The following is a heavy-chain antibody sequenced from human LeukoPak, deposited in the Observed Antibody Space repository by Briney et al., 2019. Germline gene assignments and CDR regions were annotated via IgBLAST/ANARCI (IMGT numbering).Heavy chain of an antibody. D-gene: IGHD3-22*01. Sequence: GEPLKISSKGSGYSFTSYLIGWGRQMPGKGLEWRGIIYPGDSDTTYSPSFQGQVTISPDKSIRTAYLRWSSLKASDTAMYYCARQGAYYDSTGYFDYWGQGTLVTVSS. CDR1: GYSFTSYL. V-gene: IGHV5-51*01. CDR3: ARQGAYYDSTGYFDY. CDR2: IYPGDSDT. J-gene: IGHJ4*02.